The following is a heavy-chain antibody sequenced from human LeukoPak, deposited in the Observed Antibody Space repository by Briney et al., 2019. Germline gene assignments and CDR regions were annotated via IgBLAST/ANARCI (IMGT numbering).Heavy chain of an antibody. J-gene: IGHJ4*02. CDR3: ATGDTAIVSFDY. Sequence: PGGSLRLACAASGFTFDDYAMHSVRQAPGKGLEWVSGISWNRGSIGYADSVKGRFTISRDNAKNSLYLQMNSLRAEDTALYYCATGDTAIVSFDYWGQGTLVTVSS. V-gene: IGHV3-9*01. CDR2: ISWNRGSI. CDR1: GFTFDDYA. D-gene: IGHD5-18*01.